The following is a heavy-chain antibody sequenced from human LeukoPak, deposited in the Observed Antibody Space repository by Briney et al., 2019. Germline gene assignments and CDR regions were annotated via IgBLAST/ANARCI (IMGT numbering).Heavy chain of an antibody. Sequence: ASVKVSCKASGYTFTSYGISWVRQAPGQGLEWMGWISAYNGNTNYAQKFQGRVTMTRDTSISTAYMELSRLRSDDTAVYYCASSQECTNGVCYWYAFDIWGQGTMVTVSS. J-gene: IGHJ3*02. CDR2: ISAYNGNT. CDR3: ASSQECTNGVCYWYAFDI. D-gene: IGHD2-8*01. CDR1: GYTFTSYG. V-gene: IGHV1-18*01.